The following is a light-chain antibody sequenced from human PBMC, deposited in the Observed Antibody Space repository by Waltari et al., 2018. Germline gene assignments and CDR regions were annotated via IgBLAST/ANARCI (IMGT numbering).Light chain of an antibody. J-gene: IGLJ2*01. Sequence: QSALPPPAPVSGSPGQPFTISYTGTSRYVRRSNNVSWYQQPPGKAAKLMIYDVSKPPSGVSNRFSGSKSGNTASLTISGHQAEDEADYYCCSYAGSSTVFGGGTKLTVL. V-gene: IGLV2-23*02. CDR2: DVS. CDR3: CSYAGSSTV. CDR1: SRYVRRSNN.